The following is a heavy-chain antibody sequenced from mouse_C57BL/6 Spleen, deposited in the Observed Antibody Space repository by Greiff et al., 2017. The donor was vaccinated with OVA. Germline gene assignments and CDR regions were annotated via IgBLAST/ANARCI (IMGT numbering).Heavy chain of an antibody. CDR2: IDPEDGET. D-gene: IGHD1-1*01. CDR1: GFNIKDYY. Sequence: VQLKESGAELVKPGASVKLSCTASGFNIKDYYMHWVKQRTEQGLEWIGRIDPEDGETKYAPKFQGKATITADTSSNTAYLQLSSLTSEDTAVYYCASPFITTVPWFAYWGQGTLVTVSA. J-gene: IGHJ3*01. V-gene: IGHV14-2*01. CDR3: ASPFITTVPWFAY.